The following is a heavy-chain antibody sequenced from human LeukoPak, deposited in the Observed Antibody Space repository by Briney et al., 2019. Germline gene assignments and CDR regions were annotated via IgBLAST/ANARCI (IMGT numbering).Heavy chain of an antibody. V-gene: IGHV4-34*01. J-gene: IGHJ6*03. CDR1: GGSFSGYY. CDR3: ARAPRYYYYYMDV. Sequence: SETLSLTCAVYGGSFSGYYWSWIRQPPGKGLEWIGEINHSGSTNYNPSLKSRVTISVDTSKNQFSLKLSSVTAADTAAYYCARAPRYYYYYMDVWGDGTTVTVSS. CDR2: INHSGST.